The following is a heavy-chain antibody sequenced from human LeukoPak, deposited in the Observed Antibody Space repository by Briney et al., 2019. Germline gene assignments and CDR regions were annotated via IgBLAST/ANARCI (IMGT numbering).Heavy chain of an antibody. J-gene: IGHJ5*02. CDR3: HTIAAAVNWVDP. Sequence: SQTLSLTCTVSGGSISSGGYYWSWIRQPPGKGLEWIGYIYHSGSTYYNPSLKSRVTISVDRSKNQFSLKLSSVTAADTAVYYCHTIAAAVNWVDPWGQGTLVTVSS. V-gene: IGHV4-30-2*01. D-gene: IGHD6-13*01. CDR1: GGSISSGGYY. CDR2: IYHSGST.